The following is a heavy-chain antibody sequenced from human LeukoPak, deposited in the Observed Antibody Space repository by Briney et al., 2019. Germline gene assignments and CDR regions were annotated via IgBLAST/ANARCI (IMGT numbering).Heavy chain of an antibody. V-gene: IGHV3-23*01. CDR3: ARDLAWGAFDS. J-gene: IGHJ4*02. CDR1: GFTFSSYE. CDR2: VNPPGGGT. D-gene: IGHD7-27*01. Sequence: GGSLRLSCAASGFTFSSYEMNWVRQAPGKGLEWLSGVNPPGGGTYYADSVKGRFTISRDDSKNTLSLQMSSLTVEDTAIYYCARDLAWGAFDSWGQGTLVTVSS.